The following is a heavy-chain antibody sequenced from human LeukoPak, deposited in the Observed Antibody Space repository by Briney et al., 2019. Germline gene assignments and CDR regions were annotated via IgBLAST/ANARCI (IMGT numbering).Heavy chain of an antibody. CDR2: ISAYNGNT. Sequence: GASVKVSCKASGYIFTSCGISWLRQAPGQGLEWMGWISAYNGNTNYAQKLQGRVTMTTDTSTSTAYMELRSLRSDDTAVYYCACLSSSSDHYWGQGTLVTVSS. CDR3: ACLSSSSDHY. V-gene: IGHV1-18*01. CDR1: GYIFTSCG. J-gene: IGHJ4*02. D-gene: IGHD6-6*01.